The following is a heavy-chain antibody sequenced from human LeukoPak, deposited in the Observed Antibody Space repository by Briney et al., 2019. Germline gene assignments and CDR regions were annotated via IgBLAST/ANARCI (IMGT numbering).Heavy chain of an antibody. Sequence: SETLSLTCTVSGGSISSHHWSWIRQPPGKGLEWIGYIYYSGSTNYNPSLKSRVTISVDTSKNQSSLKLSSVTAADTAVYYCASTPIVGATYFDYWGQGTLVTVSS. CDR2: IYYSGST. J-gene: IGHJ4*02. CDR1: GGSISSHH. V-gene: IGHV4-59*11. D-gene: IGHD1-26*01. CDR3: ASTPIVGATYFDY.